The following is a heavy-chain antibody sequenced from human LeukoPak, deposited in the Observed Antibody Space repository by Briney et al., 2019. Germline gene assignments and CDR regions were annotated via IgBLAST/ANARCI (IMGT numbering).Heavy chain of an antibody. CDR2: INHSGST. D-gene: IGHD2-8*01. CDR1: GGSFSGYY. CDR3: AGRTCTNGVCYMYGFDY. V-gene: IGHV4-34*01. Sequence: SETLSLTCAIYGGSFSGYYWSWIRQPPGKGLEWIGEINHSGSTNYNPSLKSRATISVDTSKNQFSLKLSSVTAADTAVYYCAGRTCTNGVCYMYGFDYWGQGTLVTVSS. J-gene: IGHJ4*02.